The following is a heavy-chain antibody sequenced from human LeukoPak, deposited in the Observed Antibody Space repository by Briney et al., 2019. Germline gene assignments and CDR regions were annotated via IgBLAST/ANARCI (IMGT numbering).Heavy chain of an antibody. J-gene: IGHJ3*02. V-gene: IGHV3-30*18. Sequence: GRSLRLSCAASGFTFSSYGMHWVRQAPGKGLEWVAVISYDGSNKYYADSVKGRFTISRDNSKNTLYLQMNSLRAEDTAVYYCAKDPTPYSSSWYSSHTGAFDIWGQGTMVTVSS. CDR3: AKDPTPYSSSWYSSHTGAFDI. CDR2: ISYDGSNK. D-gene: IGHD6-13*01. CDR1: GFTFSSYG.